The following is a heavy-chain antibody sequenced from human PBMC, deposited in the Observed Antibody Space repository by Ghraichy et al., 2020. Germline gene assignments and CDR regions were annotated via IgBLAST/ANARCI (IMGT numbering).Heavy chain of an antibody. Sequence: GESLNISCAASGFTFSSYWMLWVRQAPGKGLVWVSRINTDGSNRRYADSVKGRFTVSRDNAKNTLYLQVNSLRADDTGIYYCARAGGRYYFYQDAMDVWGQGTTVTVSS. D-gene: IGHD3-10*01. CDR2: INTDGSNR. J-gene: IGHJ6*02. CDR3: ARAGGRYYFYQDAMDV. V-gene: IGHV3-74*01. CDR1: GFTFSSYW.